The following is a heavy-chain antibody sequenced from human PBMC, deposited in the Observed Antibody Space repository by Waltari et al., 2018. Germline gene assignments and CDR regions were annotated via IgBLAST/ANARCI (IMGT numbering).Heavy chain of an antibody. CDR3: ARGDGSGMAY. J-gene: IGHJ4*02. D-gene: IGHD3-10*01. CDR1: GFTFSSYW. Sequence: EVQVVESGGGLVQPGGSVRLPCAASGFTFSSYWMRWVRQAPGKGLEWVANIKQDGSEKYYVDSVKGRFTISRDNAKNSLYLQMSSLRAEDTAVYYCARGDGSGMAYWGQGTLVTVSS. V-gene: IGHV3-7*03. CDR2: IKQDGSEK.